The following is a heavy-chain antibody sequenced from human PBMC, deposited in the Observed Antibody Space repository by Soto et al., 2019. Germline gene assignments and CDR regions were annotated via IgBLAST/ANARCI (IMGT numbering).Heavy chain of an antibody. Sequence: QVPLVQSGAEVKKPGASVKVSCKASGYTFTSYGISAVRQAPGQGLEWMGWTSSYNGNTNYAQKLQGRVTMTTDTSTSTAYMELRSLRPDDTAVYYCERDPGYSSSIASFDPWGQGTLVIVS. CDR1: GYTFTSYG. J-gene: IGHJ5*02. D-gene: IGHD6-13*01. CDR2: TSSYNGNT. CDR3: ERDPGYSSSIASFDP. V-gene: IGHV1-18*01.